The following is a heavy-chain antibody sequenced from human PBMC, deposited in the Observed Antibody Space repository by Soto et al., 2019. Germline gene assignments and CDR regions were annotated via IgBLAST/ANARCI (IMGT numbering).Heavy chain of an antibody. CDR2: IIPIFGTA. Sequence: QVQLVQSGAEVKKPGSSVKVSCKASGGTFSSYAISWVRQAPGQGLEWMGGIIPIFGTANYAQKFQGRVTITADESTRTASMELSSLRSEDTAVYYCAREYMTTVTTYWYFDLWGRGTLVTVSS. CDR1: GGTFSSYA. CDR3: AREYMTTVTTYWYFDL. J-gene: IGHJ2*01. V-gene: IGHV1-69*01. D-gene: IGHD4-17*01.